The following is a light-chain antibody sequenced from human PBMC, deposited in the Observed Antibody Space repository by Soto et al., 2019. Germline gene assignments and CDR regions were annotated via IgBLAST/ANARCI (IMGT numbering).Light chain of an antibody. J-gene: IGLJ1*01. V-gene: IGLV2-11*01. CDR3: CSYGGSFYV. CDR2: DVS. CDR1: SSDVGAYNF. Sequence: QSLLTQPRSVSGSPGQSVTISCTGTSSDVGAYNFVSWYQQHPGKAPELVIFDVSQRPSGVPDRFSGSKSGSTASLTISGLQPEDEADYYCCSYGGSFYVIGTGTRSPS.